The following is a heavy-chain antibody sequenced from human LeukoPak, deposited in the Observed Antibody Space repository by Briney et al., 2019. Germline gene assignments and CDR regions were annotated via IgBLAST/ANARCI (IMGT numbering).Heavy chain of an antibody. Sequence: PGGSLTLSCAASGFTFSSYSMNWVRQAPGKGREGVSYISSSSSTIYYADSVTGRFTISRDNAKNSLYLQMNSLRAEDTAVYYCARGGRGYSYGGAFDIWGQGTMVTVSS. CDR1: GFTFSSYS. D-gene: IGHD5-18*01. CDR2: ISSSSSTI. CDR3: ARGGRGYSYGGAFDI. V-gene: IGHV3-48*01. J-gene: IGHJ3*02.